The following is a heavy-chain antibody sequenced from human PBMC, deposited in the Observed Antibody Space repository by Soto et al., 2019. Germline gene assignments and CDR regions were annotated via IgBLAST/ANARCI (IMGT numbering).Heavy chain of an antibody. D-gene: IGHD1-7*01. V-gene: IGHV4-34*01. CDR1: GGSFSGYY. CDR2: INHSGST. J-gene: IGHJ5*02. Sequence: PSETLSLTCAVYGGSFSGYYWSWIRQPPGKGLEWIGEINHSGSTNYNPSLKSRVTISVDMSKNQFSLTLSSVTAADTAVCYCARDPRTDNRHYTSLSEIHPGGQAAL. CDR3: ARDPRTDNRHYTSLSEIHP.